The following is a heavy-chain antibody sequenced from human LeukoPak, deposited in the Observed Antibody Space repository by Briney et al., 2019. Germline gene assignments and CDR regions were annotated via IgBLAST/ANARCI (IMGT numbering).Heavy chain of an antibody. CDR1: GFTFSSYA. CDR2: ISGSGGST. V-gene: IGHV3-23*01. CDR3: AKDHIVGATTGDAFDI. D-gene: IGHD1-26*01. Sequence: GGSLRLPCAASGFTFSSYAMSWVRQAPGKGLEWVSAISGSGGSTYYADSVKGRFTISRDNSKNTLYLQMNSLRAEDTAVYYCAKDHIVGATTGDAFDIWGQGTMVTVSS. J-gene: IGHJ3*02.